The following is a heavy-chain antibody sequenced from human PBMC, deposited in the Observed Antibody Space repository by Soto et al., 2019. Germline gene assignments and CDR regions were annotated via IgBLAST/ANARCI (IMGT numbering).Heavy chain of an antibody. D-gene: IGHD1-26*01. J-gene: IGHJ3*01. CDR3: ARAQYTGSYFDACDV. Sequence: GGSLRLSCAASGFSFSSYGMHWVRQAPGKGLDWVAVIWYDGSNKYYAESVKGRFTISRDNSKNTLYVQMNSLTVEDMAVYYCARAQYTGSYFDACDVWGQGTMVTVSS. CDR1: GFSFSSYG. V-gene: IGHV3-33*03. CDR2: IWYDGSNK.